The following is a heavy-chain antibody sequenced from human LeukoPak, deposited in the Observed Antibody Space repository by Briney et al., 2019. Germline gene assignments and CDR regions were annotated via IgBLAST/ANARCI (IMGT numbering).Heavy chain of an antibody. D-gene: IGHD3-10*01. Sequence: PSETLSLTCTVSGGSISTYYWSWIRQPPGKGLEWIGYINYSGSTNYNPSLKSRVTISVDTSKNQFSLNLGSVTAADTAVYYCARHSQHSGDRGAARKFDYWGQGTLVTVSS. CDR1: GGSISTYY. CDR3: ARHSQHSGDRGAARKFDY. CDR2: INYSGST. V-gene: IGHV4-59*08. J-gene: IGHJ4*02.